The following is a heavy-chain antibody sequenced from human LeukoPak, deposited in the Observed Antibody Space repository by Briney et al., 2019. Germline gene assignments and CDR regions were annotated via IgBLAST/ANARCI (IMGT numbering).Heavy chain of an antibody. Sequence: SETLSLTCTVSGYSISSGYYWGWIRQPPGKGLEWIGSIYNSGSTYYNPSLKSRVTISVDTSKNQFSLKLSSVTAADTAVYYXXXXXXXXVWGSYRQRPWFDPWGQGTLVTVSS. J-gene: IGHJ5*02. CDR2: IYNSGST. V-gene: IGHV4-38-2*02. CDR1: GYSISSGYY. CDR3: XXXXXXXVWGSYRQRPWFDP. D-gene: IGHD3-16*02.